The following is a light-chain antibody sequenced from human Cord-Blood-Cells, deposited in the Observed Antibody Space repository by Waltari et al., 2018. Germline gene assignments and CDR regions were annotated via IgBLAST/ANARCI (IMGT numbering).Light chain of an antibody. J-gene: IGKJ1*01. CDR2: AAS. CDR3: QQSYSTPWT. Sequence: IQMTQSPSSLSPSVGDRVTITCRASQSMSSYLNWYQQKPGKAPKLLIYAASSLQSGVPSRFSGSGSGTDFTLTISSLQPEDFATYYCQQSYSTPWTFGQGTKVEIK. CDR1: QSMSSY. V-gene: IGKV1-39*01.